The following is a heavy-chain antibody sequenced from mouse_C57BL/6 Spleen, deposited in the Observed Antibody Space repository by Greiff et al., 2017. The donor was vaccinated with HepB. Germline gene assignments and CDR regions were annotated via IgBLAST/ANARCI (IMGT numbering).Heavy chain of an antibody. CDR3: AISYYYAMDY. V-gene: IGHV1-82*01. Sequence: QVQLKESGPELVKPGASVKISCKASGYAFSSSWMNWVKQRPGKGLEWIGRIYPGDGDTNYNGKFKGKATLTADKSSSTAYMQLSSLTSEDSAVYFCAISYYYAMDYWGQGTSVTVSS. CDR1: GYAFSSSW. J-gene: IGHJ4*01. CDR2: IYPGDGDT.